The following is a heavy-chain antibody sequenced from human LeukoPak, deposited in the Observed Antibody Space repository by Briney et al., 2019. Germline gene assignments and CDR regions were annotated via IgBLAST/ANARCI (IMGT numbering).Heavy chain of an antibody. V-gene: IGHV3-23*01. D-gene: IGHD3-22*01. CDR3: AKDRIATYYYDSSGYPLGY. Sequence: PGGSLRLSCAASGFTFSSYATSWVRQAPGKGLEGVSAISGSGGSTYYADSVKGRFTISRDNSKNTLYLQMNSLRAEDTAVYYCAKDRIATYYYDSSGYPLGYWGQGTLVTVSS. CDR2: ISGSGGST. J-gene: IGHJ4*02. CDR1: GFTFSSYA.